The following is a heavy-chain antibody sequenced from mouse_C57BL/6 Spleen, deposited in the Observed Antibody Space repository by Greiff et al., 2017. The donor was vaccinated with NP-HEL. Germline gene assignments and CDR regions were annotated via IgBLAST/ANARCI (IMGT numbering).Heavy chain of an antibody. CDR1: GYTFTSYT. J-gene: IGHJ4*01. Sequence: SGAELARPGASVKMSCKASGYTFTSYTMHWVKQRPGQGLEWIGYINPSSGYTKYNQKFKDKATLTADKSSSTAYMQLSSLTSEDSAVYYCARFDYDAGYYAMDYWGQGTSVTVSS. CDR2: INPSSGYT. D-gene: IGHD2-4*01. CDR3: ARFDYDAGYYAMDY. V-gene: IGHV1-4*01.